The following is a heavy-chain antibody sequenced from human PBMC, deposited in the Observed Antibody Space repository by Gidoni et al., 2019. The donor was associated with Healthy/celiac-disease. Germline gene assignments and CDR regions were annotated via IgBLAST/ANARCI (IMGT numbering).Heavy chain of an antibody. D-gene: IGHD6-13*01. J-gene: IGHJ4*02. Sequence: EVQLVESGGVVVKPGGSLGPSGEAAGVTCGDYAMHGGRQAPGKGLEWVSLISWDGGSTYYADSVKGRFPISRDNSKNSLYLHMNSLRAEDTALYYCAKGLGSSWYGYYFDYWGQGTLVTVSS. CDR3: AKGLGSSWYGYYFDY. CDR1: GVTCGDYA. V-gene: IGHV3-43D*03. CDR2: ISWDGGST.